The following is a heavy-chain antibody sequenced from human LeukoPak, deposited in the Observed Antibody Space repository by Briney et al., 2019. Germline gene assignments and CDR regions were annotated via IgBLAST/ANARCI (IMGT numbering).Heavy chain of an antibody. CDR3: VKDSSSGSYFDY. CDR2: ISSNGGST. D-gene: IGHD3-10*01. Sequence: GGSLRLSCSASVVTSSRDAMHWVRQAPGKGLEYVSAISSNGGSTYYADSVKGRFTISRDNSRNTLHLQMSSLRGEDTAVYYCVKDSSSGSYFDYWGQGTLVTVSS. J-gene: IGHJ4*02. V-gene: IGHV3-64D*06. CDR1: VVTSSRDA.